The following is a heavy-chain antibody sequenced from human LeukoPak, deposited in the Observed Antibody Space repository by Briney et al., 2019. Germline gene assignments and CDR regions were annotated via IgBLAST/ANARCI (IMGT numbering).Heavy chain of an antibody. CDR1: GGSFSGYY. Sequence: SETLSLTCAVYGGSFSGYYWSWIRQPPGKGLEWVGEINHSGSTNYNSSLKSRVTISVDTSKNQFSLKLSSVTAADTAVYYCAIRGYSYGYSLFDYWGQGTLVTVSS. D-gene: IGHD5-18*01. J-gene: IGHJ4*02. CDR3: AIRGYSYGYSLFDY. V-gene: IGHV4-34*01. CDR2: INHSGST.